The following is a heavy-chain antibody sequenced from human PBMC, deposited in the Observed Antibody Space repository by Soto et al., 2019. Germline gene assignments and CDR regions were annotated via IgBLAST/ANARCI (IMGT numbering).Heavy chain of an antibody. CDR1: GGSISSGGTGSY. V-gene: IGHV4-31*03. Sequence: QVQLQESGPGLVKPSQTLSLTCTVSGGSISSGGTGSYWTWIRQLPGKGLEWIGYIYYTGHTYYNPSLKRRPTISIDTSENQFSLKLTSVTAADTAVYFCASGHDAYKVRYWGQGTLVTVSS. J-gene: IGHJ4*02. CDR3: ASGHDAYKVRY. CDR2: IYYTGHT. D-gene: IGHD1-1*01.